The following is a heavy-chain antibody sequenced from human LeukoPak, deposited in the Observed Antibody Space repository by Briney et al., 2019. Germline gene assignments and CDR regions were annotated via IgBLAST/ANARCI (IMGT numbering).Heavy chain of an antibody. J-gene: IGHJ3*02. D-gene: IGHD3-22*01. CDR2: ISSSSSYI. CDR3: ARGRGSGYYDRSDAFDI. V-gene: IGHV3-21*01. CDR1: GFTFSSYS. Sequence: GGSLRLSCAASGFTFSSYSMNWVRQAPGKGLEWVSSISSSSSYIYYADSVKGRFTISRDNAKNSLYLQMNSLRAEDTAVYYCARGRGSGYYDRSDAFDIWGQGTMVTVSS.